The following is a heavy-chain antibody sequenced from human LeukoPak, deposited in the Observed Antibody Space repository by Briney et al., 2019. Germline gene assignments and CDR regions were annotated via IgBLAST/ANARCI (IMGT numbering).Heavy chain of an antibody. D-gene: IGHD5-18*01. J-gene: IGHJ3*02. CDR3: SRRNTAQKAFDI. Sequence: GGSLRLFCAASGFTFSDYYMDWVRQAPGKGLEWVGRIRNKAKSYSTEYAASVKGRFTISRGDSKNSLYLQMNSLKTEDTAIYYCSRRNTAQKAFDIWGQGTMVTVSS. CDR1: GFTFSDYY. V-gene: IGHV3-72*01. CDR2: IRNKAKSYST.